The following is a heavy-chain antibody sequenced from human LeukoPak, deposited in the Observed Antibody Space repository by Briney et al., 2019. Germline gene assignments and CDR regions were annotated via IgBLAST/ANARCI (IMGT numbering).Heavy chain of an antibody. CDR3: ASCYDFWSGYSPNYYMDV. V-gene: IGHV1-69*05. D-gene: IGHD3-3*01. CDR2: IFGTA. Sequence: IFGTANYAQKFQGRFTITTDESTSTAYMELSSLRSEDTAVYYCASCYDFWSGYSPNYYMDVWGKGTTVTVPS. J-gene: IGHJ6*03.